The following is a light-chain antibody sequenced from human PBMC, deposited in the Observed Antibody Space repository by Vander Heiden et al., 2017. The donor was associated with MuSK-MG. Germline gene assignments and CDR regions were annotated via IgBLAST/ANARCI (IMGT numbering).Light chain of an antibody. CDR2: WAS. CDR1: QSVLYSSNNKNY. CDR3: QQDDSTPPT. J-gene: IGKJ1*01. V-gene: IGKV4-1*01. Sequence: DIVMTQSPDSLAVSLGERATINCKSSQSVLYSSNNKNYLAWYQQKPGQPPKLLIYWASTRESGVPDRFSGSGSGTDFTLTISSLQAEDVVVYYCQQDDSTPPTFGQGTKVEIK.